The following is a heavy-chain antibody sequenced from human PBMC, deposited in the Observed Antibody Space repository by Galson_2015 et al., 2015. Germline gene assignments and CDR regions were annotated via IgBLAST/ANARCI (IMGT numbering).Heavy chain of an antibody. D-gene: IGHD6-19*01. CDR2: FDPEDGET. J-gene: IGHJ4*02. Sequence: SVKVSCKVSGYTLTELSMHWVRQAPGKGLEWMGGFDPEDGETTYAQKFQGRVTMTEDTSTDTAYMELSSLRSEDTAVYYCATIPIAVAGYYFDYWGQGTLVTVSS. V-gene: IGHV1-24*01. CDR3: ATIPIAVAGYYFDY. CDR1: GYTLTELS.